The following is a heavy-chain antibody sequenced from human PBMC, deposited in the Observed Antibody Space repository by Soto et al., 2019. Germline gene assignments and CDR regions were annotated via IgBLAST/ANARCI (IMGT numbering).Heavy chain of an antibody. CDR2: IIPIFGTA. V-gene: IGHV1-69*06. CDR1: GGTFSSYA. D-gene: IGHD6-6*01. Sequence: QVQLVQSGAEVKKPGSSVKVSCKASGGTFSSYAISWVRQAPGQGLEWMGGIIPIFGTANYAQKFQGRVTITADKSTSTAYMELGSLRSENTAVYYCARDDSGGSSDYYCYGMDVWGQGATVTVSS. CDR3: ARDDSGGSSDYYCYGMDV. J-gene: IGHJ6*02.